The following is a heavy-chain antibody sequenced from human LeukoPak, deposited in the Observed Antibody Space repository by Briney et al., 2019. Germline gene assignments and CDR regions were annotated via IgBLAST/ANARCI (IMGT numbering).Heavy chain of an antibody. CDR1: GFTFSTHA. D-gene: IGHD6-19*01. V-gene: IGHV3-23*01. CDR2: SSASGGIT. J-gene: IGHJ4*02. Sequence: GGSLRLSCAASGFTFSTHAMSWVRQAPGKGLEWFSGSSASGGITYYADSVKGRFTISRDNSENTLYLQMNSLRAEDTAVFYCAKVREKQWLYYFDFWGQGTLVTVSS. CDR3: AKVREKQWLYYFDF.